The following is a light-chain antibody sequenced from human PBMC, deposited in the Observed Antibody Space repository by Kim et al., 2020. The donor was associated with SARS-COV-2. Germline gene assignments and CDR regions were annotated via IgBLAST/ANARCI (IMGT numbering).Light chain of an antibody. J-gene: IGKJ1*01. CDR2: AAS. CDR1: QDISNY. V-gene: IGKV1-27*01. CDR3: QKYYSDPS. Sequence: PSVGDRVTITGRASQDISNYLAWYQQKPGKVPKLLIYAASTLQSGVPSRFRGTGSGTDFTLTISSLQPEDVATYYCQKYYSDPSFGQGTKVEIK.